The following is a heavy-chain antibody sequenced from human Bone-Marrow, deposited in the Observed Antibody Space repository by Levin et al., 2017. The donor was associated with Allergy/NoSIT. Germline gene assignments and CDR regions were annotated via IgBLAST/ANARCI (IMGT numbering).Heavy chain of an antibody. CDR2: ISLDGSFT. CDR3: GRDFSGRYSIDH. V-gene: IGHV3-30*03. D-gene: IGHD1-26*01. Sequence: GESLKISCEASGFIFSSHAIHWVRQAPGKGLDWVSYISLDGSFTSYAGSVKGRFTISRDNSKNILFLQMNSLRVEDSGLYYCGRDFSGRYSIDHWGQGTLVTVSS. CDR1: GFIFSSHA. J-gene: IGHJ4*02.